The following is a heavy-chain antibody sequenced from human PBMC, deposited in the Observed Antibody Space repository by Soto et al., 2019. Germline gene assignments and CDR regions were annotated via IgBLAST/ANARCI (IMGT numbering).Heavy chain of an antibody. V-gene: IGHV3-21*04. CDR1: GFTFTRYS. D-gene: IGHD1-1*01. J-gene: IGHJ6*02. CDR3: AKVGKNGGYYYGMDV. CDR2: ISSTTNYI. Sequence: PGGSLRLSCAASGFTFTRYSMNWVRQAPGKGLEWVSSISSTTNYIYYGDSMKGRFTISRDNAKNSLYLQMNSLRAEDTALYYCAKVGKNGGYYYGMDVWGQGTTVTVSS.